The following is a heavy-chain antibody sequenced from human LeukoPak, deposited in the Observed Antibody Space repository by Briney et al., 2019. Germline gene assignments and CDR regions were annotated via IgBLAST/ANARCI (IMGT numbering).Heavy chain of an antibody. J-gene: IGHJ4*02. CDR1: GVSISSYY. CDR2: IYYRGST. CDR3: ASEMDTNLFDY. V-gene: IGHV4-59*01. D-gene: IGHD5-24*01. Sequence: PSETLSLTCTVSGVSISSYYWSWIRQPPGKGLGWIGYIYYRGSTNYNPSLKSRVTISVDTSKNQFSLKLSSVTAADTAVYYCASEMDTNLFDYWGQGTLVTVSS.